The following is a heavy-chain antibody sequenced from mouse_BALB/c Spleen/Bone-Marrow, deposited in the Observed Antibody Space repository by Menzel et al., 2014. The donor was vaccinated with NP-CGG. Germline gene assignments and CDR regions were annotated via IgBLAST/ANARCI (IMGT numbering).Heavy chain of an antibody. Sequence: QVQLQQPGAELVRPGASVKLSCKASGYTFTSYWINRVKQRPGQGLEWIGNIYPSDSYTNYNQKFKDKATLTVDKSSSTAYMQLSSPTSEDSAVYYCTRLRVYYFDYWGQGTTLTVSS. J-gene: IGHJ2*01. V-gene: IGHV1-69*02. CDR3: TRLRVYYFDY. CDR1: GYTFTSYW. CDR2: IYPSDSYT.